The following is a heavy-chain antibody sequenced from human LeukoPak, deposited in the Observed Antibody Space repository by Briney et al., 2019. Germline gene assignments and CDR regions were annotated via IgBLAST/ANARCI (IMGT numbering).Heavy chain of an antibody. CDR3: ARDLGSPFDY. Sequence: GGSLRLSCAASGFTVSSNYMSWVRQAPGKGLEWVSVIYSGGSTYYADPVKRRFTISRDNSKNTLYLQMNSLRAEDTAVYYCARDLGSPFDYWGQGTLVTVSS. CDR1: GFTVSSNY. CDR2: IYSGGST. D-gene: IGHD1-26*01. J-gene: IGHJ4*02. V-gene: IGHV3-66*02.